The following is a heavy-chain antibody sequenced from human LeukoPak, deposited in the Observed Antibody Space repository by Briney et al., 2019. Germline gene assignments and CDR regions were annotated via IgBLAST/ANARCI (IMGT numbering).Heavy chain of an antibody. J-gene: IGHJ4*02. CDR2: IYYSGST. D-gene: IGHD5-18*01. Sequence: SETLSLTCTVSGGSISSSSYYWGWIRQPPGKGLEWIGSIYYSGSTNYNPSLKSRVTISVDTSKNQFSLKLSSVTAADTAVYYCARRVDTQSDYWGQGTLVTVSS. CDR1: GGSISSSSYY. CDR3: ARRVDTQSDY. V-gene: IGHV4-39*07.